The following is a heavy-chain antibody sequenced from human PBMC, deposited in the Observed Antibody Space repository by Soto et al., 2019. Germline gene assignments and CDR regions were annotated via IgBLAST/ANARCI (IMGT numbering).Heavy chain of an antibody. J-gene: IGHJ6*02. V-gene: IGHV1-8*01. CDR1: GYTFTSYD. CDR3: ARGRITIFGHAQTHYDMYV. D-gene: IGHD3-3*01. CDR2: MNPNSGNT. Sequence: ASVKVSCKASGYTFTSYDINWVRQATGQGLEWMGWMNPNSGNTGYAQKFQGRVTMTRNTSISTAYMELSSLRSEDTAVYYCARGRITIFGHAQTHYDMYVWAQGTTVTVS.